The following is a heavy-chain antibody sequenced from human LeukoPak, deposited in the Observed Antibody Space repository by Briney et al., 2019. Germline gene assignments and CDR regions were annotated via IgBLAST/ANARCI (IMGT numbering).Heavy chain of an antibody. CDR2: IWYDGSNK. V-gene: IGHV3-30*02. CDR3: AMAHYCGGDCFSEGFDY. J-gene: IGHJ4*02. D-gene: IGHD2-21*02. Sequence: GGSLRLSCAASGFTFSSYGMHWVRQAPGKGLEWVAVIWYDGSNKYYTDSVKGRFTISRDNSKNTLYLQMNSLRAEDTAVFYCAMAHYCGGDCFSEGFDYWGQGTLVTVSS. CDR1: GFTFSSYG.